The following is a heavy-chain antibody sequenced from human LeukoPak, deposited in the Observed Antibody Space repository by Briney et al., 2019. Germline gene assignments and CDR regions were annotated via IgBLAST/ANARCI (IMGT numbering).Heavy chain of an antibody. CDR2: INPNSGGT. V-gene: IGHV1-2*02. D-gene: IGHD3-22*01. CDR3: ARDAAYYYDSSGYYAA. J-gene: IGHJ4*02. CDR1: GYTLTGYY. Sequence: GASVKVSCKASGYTLTGYYMHWVRQAPGQGLEWMGWINPNSGGTNYAQKFQGRVTMTRDTSISTAYMELSRLRSDDTAVYYCARDAAYYYDSSGYYAAWGQGTLVTVSS.